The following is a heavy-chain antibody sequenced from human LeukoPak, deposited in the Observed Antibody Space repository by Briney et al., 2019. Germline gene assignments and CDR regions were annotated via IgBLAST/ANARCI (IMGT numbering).Heavy chain of an antibody. V-gene: IGHV4-39*07. J-gene: IGHJ5*02. CDR2: IYYSGST. Sequence: KPSETLSLTCTVSGGSISSSSYYWGWIRQPPGKGLEWIGSIYYSGSTYYNPSLKSRVTISVDTSKNQFSLKLSSVTAADTAVYYCAGVAETKWFGELFGGYPNWFDPWGQGTLVTVSS. CDR1: GGSISSSSYY. CDR3: AGVAETKWFGELFGGYPNWFDP. D-gene: IGHD3-10*01.